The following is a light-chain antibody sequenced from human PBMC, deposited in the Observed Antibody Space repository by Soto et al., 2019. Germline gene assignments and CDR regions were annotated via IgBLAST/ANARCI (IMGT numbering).Light chain of an antibody. V-gene: IGLV1-51*01. J-gene: IGLJ3*02. CDR2: DND. CDR1: SSNIGNNY. CDR3: GTWDSSLSAGV. Sequence: QSVLTQPPSVSAAPGQKVTISCSGSSSNIGNNYVSWYRQLPRTAPKLLIYDNDKRPSGIPDRFSGSKSGTSATLGITGLQTGDEADYYCGTWDSSLSAGVFGGGTKLTVL.